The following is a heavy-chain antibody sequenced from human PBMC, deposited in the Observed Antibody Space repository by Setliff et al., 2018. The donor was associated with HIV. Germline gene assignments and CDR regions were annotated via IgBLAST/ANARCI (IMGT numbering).Heavy chain of an antibody. CDR3: AVRRYYDSTGYYDY. J-gene: IGHJ4*02. V-gene: IGHV4-4*02. CDR1: SGSISGDNW. D-gene: IGHD3-22*01. Sequence: SETQSLTCTVSSGSISGDNWWSWVRQPPGKGLEWIGEIYHRGSTNYNPSLKSRVTISVDKSKNQFSLKLTSVTAADTAVYYCAVRRYYDSTGYYDYWGQGTLVTVSS. CDR2: IYHRGST.